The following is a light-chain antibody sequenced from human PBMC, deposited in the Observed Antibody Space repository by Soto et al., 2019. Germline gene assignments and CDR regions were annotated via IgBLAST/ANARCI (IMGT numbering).Light chain of an antibody. CDR2: AAS. V-gene: IGKV1-9*01. CDR1: EDISSY. CDR3: QQFKNYPIT. J-gene: IGKJ5*01. Sequence: IQLTQSPSSLSASVGDRVTFTCRASEDISSYLVWYQQKPGAAPKLLIYAASALHSGVPSRFSGSGSGTDFTLTISSPHPEDFAVYFCQQFKNYPITFGQGTRLEIK.